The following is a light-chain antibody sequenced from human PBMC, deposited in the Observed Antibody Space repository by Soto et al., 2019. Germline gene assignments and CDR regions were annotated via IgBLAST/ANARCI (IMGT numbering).Light chain of an antibody. CDR3: QQASSLPPT. CDR1: QGIRTW. CDR2: GAS. J-gene: IGKJ2*01. Sequence: DIQMTQSPSSVSASVGDRVTITCRASQGIRTWLAWYQQKPGKVPKLLIYGASSLQTGVPPRFSGSGSGTDFTLTISSLQAEDFATYYCQQASSLPPTFGQGTKLEIK. V-gene: IGKV1-12*01.